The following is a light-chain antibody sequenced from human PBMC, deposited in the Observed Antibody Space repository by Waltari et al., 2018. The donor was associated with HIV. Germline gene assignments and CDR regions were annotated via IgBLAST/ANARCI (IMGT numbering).Light chain of an antibody. CDR2: DTE. V-gene: IGLV7-46*01. CDR3: LLSYSGVRV. J-gene: IGLJ2*01. CDR1: TGSVPIHHS. Sequence: QAVVTQEPSLSVSPGGTVTVTCASFTGSVPIHHSPLWFQLKPGQAPRTLIYDTEKRHPWTAGRFSGSLIGGRATLTLSGALPDDEADYYCLLSYSGVRVFGGGTKLTV.